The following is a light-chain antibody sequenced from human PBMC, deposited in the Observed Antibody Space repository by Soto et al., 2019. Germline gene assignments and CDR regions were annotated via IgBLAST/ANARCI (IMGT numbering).Light chain of an antibody. CDR3: AAWDNSLSGVV. CDR1: ASNIGRDP. Sequence: QSVLTQPPSASGAPGQRVTISCSGSASNIGRDPVNWYQQVPGTAPKLLIYENNHRPSGVPDRFSGSKSGTSASLVISGLQSEDEADYYCAAWDNSLSGVVFGGGTKLTVL. J-gene: IGLJ2*01. V-gene: IGLV1-44*01. CDR2: ENN.